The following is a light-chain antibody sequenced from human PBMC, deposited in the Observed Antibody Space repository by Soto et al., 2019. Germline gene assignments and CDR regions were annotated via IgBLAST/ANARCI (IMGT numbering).Light chain of an antibody. J-gene: IGLJ2*01. CDR1: SNDVGGYNY. CDR2: EVT. V-gene: IGLV2-14*01. CDR3: SSYRNDYSLV. Sequence: QSALTQPASVSGSPGQSITISCTGTSNDVGGYNYVAWYRQYPGKAPELMIYEVTSRPSGISNRFSVSKSGNTASLTISGLQAVDEADYYCSSYRNDYSLVFGGGTQLTVL.